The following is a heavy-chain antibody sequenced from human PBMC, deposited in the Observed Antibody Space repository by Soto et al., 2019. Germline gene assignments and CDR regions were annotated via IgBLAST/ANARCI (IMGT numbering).Heavy chain of an antibody. V-gene: IGHV3-21*01. CDR1: GFTFSSYS. Sequence: GWSLRLSCAASGFTFSSYSMNWVRQAPGKGLEWVSSISSSSSYIYYADSVKGRFTISGDNAKNSLYLQMNSLRAEDTAVYYCARDVFDSSSSFDYWGQGTLVTVSS. D-gene: IGHD6-6*01. CDR3: ARDVFDSSSSFDY. J-gene: IGHJ4*02. CDR2: ISSSSSYI.